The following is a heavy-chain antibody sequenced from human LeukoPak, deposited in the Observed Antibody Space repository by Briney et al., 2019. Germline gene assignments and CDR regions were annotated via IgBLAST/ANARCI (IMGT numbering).Heavy chain of an antibody. D-gene: IGHD1-26*01. Sequence: GGSLRLFCAASGFTFSSYWMSWVRQAPGKGLEWVANIKQDGSEKYYVDSVKGRFTISRDNAKNSLYLQMNSLRAEDTAMYYCAREGGSYDAFDIWGQGTMVTVSS. J-gene: IGHJ3*02. CDR1: GFTFSSYW. CDR2: IKQDGSEK. V-gene: IGHV3-7*01. CDR3: AREGGSYDAFDI.